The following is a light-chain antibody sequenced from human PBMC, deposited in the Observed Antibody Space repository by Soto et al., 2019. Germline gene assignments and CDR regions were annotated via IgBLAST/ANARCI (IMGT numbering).Light chain of an antibody. J-gene: IGLJ1*01. CDR1: SSNIGSNT. V-gene: IGLV1-44*01. CDR3: AVWDDSLNGHV. Sequence: QSVLTQPPSASGTPGQRVTISCSGSSSNIGSNTVNWYQQLPGTAPKLLIYSNNRRPSGVPDRFSGSKSGTSASLAISGLXSEDEADYYCAVWDDSLNGHVFGTGTKVTVL. CDR2: SNN.